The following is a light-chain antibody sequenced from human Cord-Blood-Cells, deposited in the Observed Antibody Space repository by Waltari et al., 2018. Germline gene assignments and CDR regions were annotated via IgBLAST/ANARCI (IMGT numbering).Light chain of an antibody. Sequence: AIQITQPPSSLPAPVGARVPITSRASQGIRIVIGWYQQKRGKAPKLMIYAASSLQSGVPSGFSGSGSGTDFTLTISSLQPEDFATYYCLRDYNYYTFGQGTKLEIK. J-gene: IGKJ2*01. V-gene: IGKV1-6*01. CDR2: AAS. CDR1: QGIRIV. CDR3: LRDYNYYT.